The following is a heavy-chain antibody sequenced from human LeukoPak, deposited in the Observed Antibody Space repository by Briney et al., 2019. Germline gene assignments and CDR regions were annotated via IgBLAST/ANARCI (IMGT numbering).Heavy chain of an antibody. V-gene: IGHV1-58*02. CDR1: GFTFTSSA. CDR3: AAVIGSAGDSGYDYTRKDY. CDR2: IVVGSGNT. J-gene: IGHJ4*02. D-gene: IGHD5-12*01. Sequence: ASVKVSCKASGFTFTSSAMQWVRQARGQRLEWIGWIVVGSGNTNYAQKFQERVTITRDMSTSTAYMELSSLRSEDTAVYYCAAVIGSAGDSGYDYTRKDYWGQGTLVTVSS.